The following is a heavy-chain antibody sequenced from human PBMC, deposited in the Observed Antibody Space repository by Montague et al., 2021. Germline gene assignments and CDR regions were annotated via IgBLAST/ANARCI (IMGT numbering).Heavy chain of an antibody. Sequence: SLRLSWAASGFPFSGYAMSWVRQAPGKGLEWVSGTSATGGGTFYADSVKGRFIISRDNSKNTLFLQMNSLRADDTAVYYCAKNRAAPGRSSFDYWGQGTLVTVSS. J-gene: IGHJ4*02. CDR2: TSATGGGT. V-gene: IGHV3-23*01. D-gene: IGHD6-13*01. CDR3: AKNRAAPGRSSFDY. CDR1: GFPFSGYA.